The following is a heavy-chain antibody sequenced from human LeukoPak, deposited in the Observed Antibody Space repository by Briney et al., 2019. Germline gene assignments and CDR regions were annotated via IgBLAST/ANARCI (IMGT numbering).Heavy chain of an antibody. CDR1: GFTFSSYE. J-gene: IGHJ4*02. Sequence: QTGGSLRLSCAASGFTFSSYEMNWVRQAPGKGLEWVSYISSSGSTIYYADSVKGRFTISRDNAKNPLYLQMNSLRAEDTAVYYCARDYGDYFDYWGQGTLVTVSS. D-gene: IGHD4-17*01. CDR3: ARDYGDYFDY. V-gene: IGHV3-48*03. CDR2: ISSSGSTI.